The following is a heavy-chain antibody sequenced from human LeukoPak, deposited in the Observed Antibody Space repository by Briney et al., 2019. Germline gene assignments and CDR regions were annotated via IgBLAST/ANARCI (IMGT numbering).Heavy chain of an antibody. J-gene: IGHJ3*02. CDR1: GGTFSSYA. D-gene: IGHD2-15*01. CDR2: IIPIFGTA. CDR3: ARQRVVVAATPEFDAFDI. V-gene: IGHV1-69*13. Sequence: SVKVSCKASGGTFSSYAISWVRLAPGQGLEWMGGIIPIFGTANYAQKFQGRVTITADESTSTAYMKLSSLRSEDTAVYYCARQRVVVAATPEFDAFDIWGQGTMVTVSS.